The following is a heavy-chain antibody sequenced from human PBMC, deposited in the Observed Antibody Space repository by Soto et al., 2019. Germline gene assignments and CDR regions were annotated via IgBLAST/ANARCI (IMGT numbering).Heavy chain of an antibody. CDR3: ARVKATLYRDYYFDY. CDR2: IFYTGST. CDR1: GGTIDGGDCF. D-gene: IGHD5-12*01. V-gene: IGHV4-30-4*01. J-gene: IGHJ4*02. Sequence: SETKPHTCSVSGGTIDGGDCFWSWIRHPPGKGLEWIGSIFYTGSTYYSPSLKSRASMSMDTSKCLFSLRLRSLTAADTAVYFCARVKATLYRDYYFDYWGQGTLVTVSS.